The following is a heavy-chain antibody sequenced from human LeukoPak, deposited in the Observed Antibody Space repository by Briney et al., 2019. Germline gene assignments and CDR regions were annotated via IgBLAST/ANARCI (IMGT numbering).Heavy chain of an antibody. CDR1: GFTMTDND. J-gene: IGHJ4*01. D-gene: IGHD2-21*01. CDR2: IYSSAGT. V-gene: IGHV3-66*01. CDR3: AKRPLLSCN. Sequence: RSLTLSCAVSGFTMTDNDMTWVRQAPGKGLEWISLIYSSAGTSYADSVKGRFTIFKDNSKNPLYLQMNSLRAEDTAVYYCAKRPLLSCNWGLGTLVTVSS.